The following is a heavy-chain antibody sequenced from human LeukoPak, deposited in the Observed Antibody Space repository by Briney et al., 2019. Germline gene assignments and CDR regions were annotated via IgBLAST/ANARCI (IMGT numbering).Heavy chain of an antibody. Sequence: GASVKVSCKASGYIFTSNYIHWVRQAPGQGLEWMGRINPNGGSTTSAPKFQGRVTITRDTSTSTVYMELRSLRPEDTAVYYCARGGFGLGVGTTRGLNWFDPWGQGTLVTVSS. CDR2: INPNGGST. J-gene: IGHJ5*02. CDR1: GYIFTSNY. V-gene: IGHV1-46*01. D-gene: IGHD1-26*01. CDR3: ARGGFGLGVGTTRGLNWFDP.